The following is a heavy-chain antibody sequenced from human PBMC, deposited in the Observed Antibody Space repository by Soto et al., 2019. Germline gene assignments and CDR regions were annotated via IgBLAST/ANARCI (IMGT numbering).Heavy chain of an antibody. CDR1: GGTFSSYA. CDR2: IIPIFGTA. Sequence: QVQLVQSGAEVKKPGSSVKVSCKASGGTFSSYAISWVRQAPGQGLEWMGGIIPIFGTANYAQKFQGRVTITAVESTSTAYMELSSLRSEDTAVYYCVGVGVTPGPLLYWGQGTLVTVSS. J-gene: IGHJ4*02. V-gene: IGHV1-69*01. CDR3: VGVGVTPGPLLY. D-gene: IGHD1-26*01.